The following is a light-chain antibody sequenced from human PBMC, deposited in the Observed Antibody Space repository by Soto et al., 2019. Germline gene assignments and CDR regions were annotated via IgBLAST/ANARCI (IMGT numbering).Light chain of an antibody. CDR2: EVS. Sequence: QSVLPQPASVSGSPGQSITISFTGTSSDVGSYNLVSWYQQHPGKHPKLKIYEVSKRPSRVSNRFSGAKSGDTASLTISGLQAEDEADYYCASYAGSSTYVFGTGTKVTAL. V-gene: IGLV2-23*02. CDR1: SSDVGSYNL. J-gene: IGLJ1*01. CDR3: ASYAGSSTYV.